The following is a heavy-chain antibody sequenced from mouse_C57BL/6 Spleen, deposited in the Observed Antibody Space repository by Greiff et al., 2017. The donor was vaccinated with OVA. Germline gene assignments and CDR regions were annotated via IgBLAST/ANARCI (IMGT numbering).Heavy chain of an antibody. CDR2: SYPGDGDT. D-gene: IGHD1-3*01. V-gene: IGHV1-82*01. Sequence: VQLQQSGPELVKPGASVKISCKASGYAFSSSWMNWVKQRPGKGLEWIGRSYPGDGDTNYNGKFKGKATLTADKSSSTAYMQLSSLTSEDSAVYFCARDISNPFAYWGQGTLVTVSA. J-gene: IGHJ3*01. CDR3: ARDISNPFAY. CDR1: GYAFSSSW.